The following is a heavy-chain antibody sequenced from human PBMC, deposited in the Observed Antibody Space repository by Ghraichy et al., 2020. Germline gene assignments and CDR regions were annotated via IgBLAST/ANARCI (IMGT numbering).Heavy chain of an antibody. CDR3: AKIGSSGNWYFDL. Sequence: LSLTCVISGLTFSSYGMSWVRQAPGKGLEWVASISSGSDYIYYTDSVKGRFTISRDNSKNTLYLQVSSLRAEDTAVYFCAKIGSSGNWYFDLWGRGTLVTVSS. CDR1: GLTFSSYG. CDR2: ISSGSDYI. D-gene: IGHD3-22*01. J-gene: IGHJ2*01. V-gene: IGHV3-23*01.